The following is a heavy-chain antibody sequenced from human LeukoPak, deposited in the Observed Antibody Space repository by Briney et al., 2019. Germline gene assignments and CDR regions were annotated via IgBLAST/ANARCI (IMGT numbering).Heavy chain of an antibody. J-gene: IGHJ6*02. CDR3: ARNSFAELMLLGSAYGMDV. V-gene: IGHV3-7*01. D-gene: IGHD2-8*01. CDR2: IKEDESEK. Sequence: PGGSLRLSCVASPFTSSGHWMRWVRQAQGKGLEWVANIKEDESEKYYLDSVKGRFTISRDNAKNSLHLQINSLRVEDTAVYYCARNSFAELMLLGSAYGMDVWGQGTTVIVSS. CDR1: PFTSSGHW.